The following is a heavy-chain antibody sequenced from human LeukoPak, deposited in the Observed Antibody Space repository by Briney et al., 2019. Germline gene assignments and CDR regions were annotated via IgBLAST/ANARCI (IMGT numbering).Heavy chain of an antibody. CDR2: IKQDGSEK. V-gene: IGHV3-7*01. CDR3: AREGSDWNYYYYMDV. D-gene: IGHD6-19*01. CDR1: GFTFSSYW. Sequence: GGSLRLSCVASGFTFSSYWMSWVRQAPGKGLEWVANIKQDGSEKYYVDSVKGRFTVSRDNAKNSLYLQMNSLRAEDTAVYYCAREGSDWNYYYYMDVWGKGTTVTISS. J-gene: IGHJ6*03.